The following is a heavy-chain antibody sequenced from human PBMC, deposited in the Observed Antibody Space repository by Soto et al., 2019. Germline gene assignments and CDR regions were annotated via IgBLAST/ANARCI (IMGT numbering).Heavy chain of an antibody. CDR1: GGSISSYY. J-gene: IGHJ3*02. CDR3: ARGQLHDAFDI. V-gene: IGHV4-59*01. D-gene: IGHD6-6*01. Sequence: PSETLSLTCTVSGGSISSYYWSWIRQPPGKGPEWIGYIYYSGSTNYNPSLEGRVTISVDTSKNQFSLKLSSVTAADTAVYYCARGQLHDAFDIWGQGTMVTVSS. CDR2: IYYSGST.